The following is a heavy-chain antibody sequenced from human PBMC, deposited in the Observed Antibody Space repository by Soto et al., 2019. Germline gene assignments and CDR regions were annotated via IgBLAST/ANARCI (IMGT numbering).Heavy chain of an antibody. D-gene: IGHD6-13*01. CDR3: ARDLTTATGAFDY. CDR1: GFSLRSYS. Sequence: EVQLVESGGGLVKPGGSLRLSCAASGFSLRSYSMNWVRQAPGKGLEWVSSISSSSNNIYYADSVKGRFTTSRDNAKNSLLLQVNSLRDEDTAVYFCARDLTTATGAFDYWGQGTLVTVSS. CDR2: ISSSSNNI. V-gene: IGHV3-21*01. J-gene: IGHJ4*02.